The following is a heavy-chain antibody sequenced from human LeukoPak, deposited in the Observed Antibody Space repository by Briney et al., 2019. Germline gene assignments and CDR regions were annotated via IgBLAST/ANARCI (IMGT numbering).Heavy chain of an antibody. CDR1: GYTFTGYY. J-gene: IGHJ6*02. CDR3: ASHVWDYYYYGMDV. V-gene: IGHV1-2*02. Sequence: ASVKVSCKASGYTFTGYYMHLVRQAPGQGLEWMGWINPNSGGTNYAQKFQGRVTMTRDTSISTAYMELSRLRSDDTAVYYCASHVWDYYYYGMDVWGQGTTVTVSS. D-gene: IGHD7-27*01. CDR2: INPNSGGT.